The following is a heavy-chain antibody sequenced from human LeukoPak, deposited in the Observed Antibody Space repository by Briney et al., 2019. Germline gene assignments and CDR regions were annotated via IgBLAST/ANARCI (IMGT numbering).Heavy chain of an antibody. V-gene: IGHV4-38-2*01. CDR3: ARRGWDTAMDY. Sequence: SETLSLTCAVSGYSISSGYYWGWIRQPPGKGLGWIGSIYHSGSTYYNPSLKSRVTISVDTSKNQFSLKLSSVTAADTAVYYCARRGWDTAMDYWGQGTLVTVSS. D-gene: IGHD5-18*01. CDR1: GYSISSGYY. CDR2: IYHSGST. J-gene: IGHJ4*02.